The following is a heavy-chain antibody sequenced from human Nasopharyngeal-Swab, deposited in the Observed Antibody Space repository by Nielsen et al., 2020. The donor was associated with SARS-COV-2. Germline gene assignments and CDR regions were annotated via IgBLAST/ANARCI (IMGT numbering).Heavy chain of an antibody. CDR1: GGSISSNYW. CDR2: IYHSGST. CDR3: ARDWDPYGSGSYYSAFGY. J-gene: IGHJ4*02. Sequence: SETLSLTCAVSGGSISSNYWWTWVRQPPGKGLEWIGEIYHSGSTNYNPSLKSRVTISVDKSKNQFSLKLSSVTAADTAVYYCARDWDPYGSGSYYSAFGYWGQGTLVTVSS. D-gene: IGHD3-10*01. V-gene: IGHV4-4*02.